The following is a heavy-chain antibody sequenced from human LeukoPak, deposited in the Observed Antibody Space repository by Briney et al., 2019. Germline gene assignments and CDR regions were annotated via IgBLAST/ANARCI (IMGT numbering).Heavy chain of an antibody. CDR3: AKGRGDGYNEGFDY. V-gene: IGHV3-30*18. CDR2: ISYDGSNK. Sequence: GGSLRLSCAASGFTFSSYGMHWVRQAPGKGLEWVAVISYDGSNKYYADSVKGRFTISRDNSKNTLYLQMNSLRAEDTAVYYCAKGRGDGYNEGFDYWGQGTLVTVSS. J-gene: IGHJ4*02. D-gene: IGHD5-24*01. CDR1: GFTFSSYG.